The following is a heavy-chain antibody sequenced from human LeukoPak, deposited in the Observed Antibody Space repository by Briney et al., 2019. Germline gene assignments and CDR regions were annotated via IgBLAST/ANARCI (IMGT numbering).Heavy chain of an antibody. CDR3: ARVYQSAEYYFDY. CDR2: IYYTGRT. Sequence: PSETLSLTCTVSGGSIYSYYWSWIRQPPGKGVEGMGYIYYTGRTEYNTPLTSGGTISLDTSKIQFSLKLTSVTAADTAVYYCARVYQSAEYYFDYWGQGNLVSVSS. J-gene: IGHJ4*02. CDR1: GGSIYSYY. D-gene: IGHD2-2*01. V-gene: IGHV4-59*01.